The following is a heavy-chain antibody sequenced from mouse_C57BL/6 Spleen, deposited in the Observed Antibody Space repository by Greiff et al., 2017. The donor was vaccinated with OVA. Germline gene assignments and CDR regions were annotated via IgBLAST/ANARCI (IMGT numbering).Heavy chain of an antibody. J-gene: IGHJ1*03. CDR2: ISYSGST. V-gene: IGHV3-8*01. D-gene: IGHD1-1*01. CDR1: GYSITSDY. Sequence: EVKLMESGPGLAKPSQTLSLTCSVTGYSITSDYWNWIRKFPGNKLEYMGYISYSGSTYYNPSLKSRISIARDTSKNQYYLQLNYVTTEDTATYYCASAPYYYGSSYWYFDVWGTGTTVTVSS. CDR3: ASAPYYYGSSYWYFDV.